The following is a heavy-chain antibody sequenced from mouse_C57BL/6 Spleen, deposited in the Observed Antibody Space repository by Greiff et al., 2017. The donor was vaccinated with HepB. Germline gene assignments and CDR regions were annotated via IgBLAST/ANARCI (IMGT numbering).Heavy chain of an antibody. CDR1: GFTFSSYA. D-gene: IGHD1-1*01. Sequence: EVQVVESGGGLVKPGGSLKLSCAASGFTFSSYAMSWVRQTPEKRLEWVATISDGGSYTYYPDNVKGRFTISRDNAKNNLYLQMSHLKSEDTAMYYCARDGDYGSSFFDYWGQGTTLTVSS. CDR3: ARDGDYGSSFFDY. J-gene: IGHJ2*01. V-gene: IGHV5-4*01. CDR2: ISDGGSYT.